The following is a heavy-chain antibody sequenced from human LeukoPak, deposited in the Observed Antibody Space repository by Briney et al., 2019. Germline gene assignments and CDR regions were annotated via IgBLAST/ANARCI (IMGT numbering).Heavy chain of an antibody. CDR2: INPNSGGT. D-gene: IGHD3-10*01. Sequence: ASVKVSCKASGYTFTGYYMHWVRQAPGQGLEWMGWINPNSGGTNYAQKFQGRVTMTRDTPISTAYMELSRLRSDDTAVYYCARKEVYGSGLNLWGQGTIVTVSS. CDR3: ARKEVYGSGLNL. CDR1: GYTFTGYY. J-gene: IGHJ3*01. V-gene: IGHV1-2*02.